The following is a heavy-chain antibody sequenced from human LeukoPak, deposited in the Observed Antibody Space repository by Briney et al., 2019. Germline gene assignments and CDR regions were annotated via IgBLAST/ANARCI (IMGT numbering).Heavy chain of an antibody. CDR1: GFIFSSYW. V-gene: IGHV3-7*01. CDR3: ARVKYYYYYMDV. J-gene: IGHJ6*03. Sequence: GGSLRLSCAASGFIFSSYWMSWVRQAPGKGLEWVANIKQDGSEKYYVDSVKGRFTISRDNAKNSLYLQMNSLRAEDTAVYYCARVKYYYYYMDVWGKGTTVTVSS. CDR2: IKQDGSEK.